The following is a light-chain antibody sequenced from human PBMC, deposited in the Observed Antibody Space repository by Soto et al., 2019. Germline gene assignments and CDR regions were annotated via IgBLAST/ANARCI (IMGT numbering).Light chain of an antibody. Sequence: DIQMTQSPSTLSGSVGDRVTITWLASQTISSWLAWYQQQPGKAPKLLIYKASNLKRGVPSRFSDSGSGTKFTLTIASLQPDDFATYYCQQYETFSGTFGPGTKVDIK. CDR1: QTISSW. CDR2: KAS. V-gene: IGKV1-5*03. CDR3: QQYETFSGT. J-gene: IGKJ1*01.